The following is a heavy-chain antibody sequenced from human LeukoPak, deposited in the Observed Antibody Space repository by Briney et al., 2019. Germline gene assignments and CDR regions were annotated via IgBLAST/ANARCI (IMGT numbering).Heavy chain of an antibody. D-gene: IGHD2-8*01. V-gene: IGHV4-39*01. CDR1: GGSISSSSYY. J-gene: IGHJ4*02. CDR3: ARSMDIVLMVHGITATDY. Sequence: SETLSLTCTVSGGSISSSSYYWGWIRQPPGKGLEWIGSIYYSGSTYYNPSLKSRVTISADTSKNQFSLKLSSVTAADTAVYYCARSMDIVLMVHGITATDYWGQGTLVTVSS. CDR2: IYYSGST.